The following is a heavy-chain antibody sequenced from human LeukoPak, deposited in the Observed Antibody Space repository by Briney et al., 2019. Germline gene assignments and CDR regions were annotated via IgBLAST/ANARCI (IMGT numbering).Heavy chain of an antibody. J-gene: IGHJ4*02. Sequence: ASVRVSCKASGYTFTSFDIDWVRQATGQGPEWMGWMNPSSGDTGYAQKFQGRVTFTRDTSTNTAYMELSSLTSEDTAVYYCATPTMRGPSYGYVRLLNWGQGSLVTVSS. CDR3: ATPTMRGPSYGYVRLLN. CDR2: MNPSSGDT. D-gene: IGHD5-18*01. CDR1: GYTFTSFD. V-gene: IGHV1-8*03.